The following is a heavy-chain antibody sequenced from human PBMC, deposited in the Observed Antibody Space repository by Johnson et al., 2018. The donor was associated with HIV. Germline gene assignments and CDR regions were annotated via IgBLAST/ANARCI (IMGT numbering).Heavy chain of an antibody. D-gene: IGHD1-26*01. CDR2: ISWNSGSI. CDR1: GFTFDDYA. V-gene: IGHV3-9*01. CDR3: AKPKNPLIVDLDAFDI. Sequence: VQLVESGGGVVQPGRSLRLSCAASGFTFDDYAMHWVRQAPGKGLEWVSGISWNSGSIGYADSVKGRFTISRDNAKNSLYLQMNSLRAEDTALYYCAKPKNPLIVDLDAFDIWGQGTMVTVSP. J-gene: IGHJ3*02.